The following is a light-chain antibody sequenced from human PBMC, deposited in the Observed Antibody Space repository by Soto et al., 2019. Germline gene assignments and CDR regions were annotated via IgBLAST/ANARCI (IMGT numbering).Light chain of an antibody. V-gene: IGKV3-11*01. CDR1: QSVSSSS. J-gene: IGKJ4*01. Sequence: EIVLTQSPATLPLSPGERATLSCRASQSVSSSSLAWYQQKPGQAPRLLMYDESNRATGIPDRFSASGSGTDFTLTISNVEPEDFAVYYCQQRSTWPTFGGGTKVDIK. CDR2: DES. CDR3: QQRSTWPT.